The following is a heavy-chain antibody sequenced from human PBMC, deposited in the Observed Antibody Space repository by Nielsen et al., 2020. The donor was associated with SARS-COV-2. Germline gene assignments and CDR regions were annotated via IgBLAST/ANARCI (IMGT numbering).Heavy chain of an antibody. J-gene: IGHJ6*02. CDR2: INWNGGST. Sequence: GGPLRLSCAASGFTFDDYGMSWVRQAPGKGLEWVTGINWNGGSTGYADSVKGRFTISRDNAKNSLYLQMNSLRAEDTALYHCARAYCSSTSCHLYYYGMDVWGQGTTVTVSS. V-gene: IGHV3-20*01. CDR3: ARAYCSSTSCHLYYYGMDV. D-gene: IGHD2-2*01. CDR1: GFTFDDYG.